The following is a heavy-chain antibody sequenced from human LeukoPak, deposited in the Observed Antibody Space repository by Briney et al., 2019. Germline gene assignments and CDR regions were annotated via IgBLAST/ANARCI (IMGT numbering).Heavy chain of an antibody. V-gene: IGHV4-30-4*01. D-gene: IGHD3-22*01. CDR2: IYYSGST. CDR1: GGSISSGDYY. CDR3: ARETYYYDSSGYLAYYFDY. Sequence: SETLSLTCTVSGGSISSGDYYWSWIRQPPGKGLEWIGYIYYSGSTYYNPSLKSRVTISVDTSKNQFSLKLSSVTAADTAVYYCARETYYYDSSGYLAYYFDYWAREPWSPSPQ. J-gene: IGHJ4*02.